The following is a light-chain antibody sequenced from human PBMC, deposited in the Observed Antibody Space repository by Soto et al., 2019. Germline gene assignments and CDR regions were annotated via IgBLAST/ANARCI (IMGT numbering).Light chain of an antibody. Sequence: IQMTQSPSSLSASVGDRVTITCQASQDISHYLNWYQQKPGKAPKLLIYDASNLETGVPSRFSGSGSGTDFTFTISSLKPEDMATYYCQQYDNLPYTFGQGTKLEI. CDR1: QDISHY. V-gene: IGKV1-33*01. J-gene: IGKJ2*01. CDR2: DAS. CDR3: QQYDNLPYT.